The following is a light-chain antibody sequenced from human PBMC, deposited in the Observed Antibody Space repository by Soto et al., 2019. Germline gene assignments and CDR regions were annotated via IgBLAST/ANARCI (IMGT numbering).Light chain of an antibody. V-gene: IGLV2-14*01. CDR3: SSYTSSGTLV. CDR1: SSDVGACNY. J-gene: IGLJ1*01. Sequence: QSVLTQPASVSGSPGQSITISCTGTSSDVGACNYVSWYQQHPGKAPQLMIYEVSNRPSGFSNRFSGSRSGNTASLTISGLQAEDEADYYCSSYTSSGTLVFGSGTKLTVL. CDR2: EVS.